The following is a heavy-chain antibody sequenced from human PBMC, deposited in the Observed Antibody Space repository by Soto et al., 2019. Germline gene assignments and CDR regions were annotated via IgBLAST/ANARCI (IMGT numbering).Heavy chain of an antibody. Sequence: GGSLRLSCAASGFTFSGSAMSWVRQAPGQGMEWVSSISGTGSGTYYADSVKVRFTISRDNSKNMLYLQMNILRAEDTAIYLCAEYTSSWYFAHWGQGTLVTVSS. V-gene: IGHV3-23*01. CDR2: ISGTGSGT. J-gene: IGHJ5*02. CDR3: AEYTSSWYFAH. D-gene: IGHD6-13*01. CDR1: GFTFSGSA.